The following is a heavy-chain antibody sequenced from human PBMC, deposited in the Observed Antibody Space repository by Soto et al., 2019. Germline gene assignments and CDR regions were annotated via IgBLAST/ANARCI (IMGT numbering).Heavy chain of an antibody. CDR1: GYTFTSYG. J-gene: IGHJ5*02. CDR2: ISAYNGNT. V-gene: IGHV1-18*01. CDR3: ARESTYDDCWSGSRRWFDP. D-gene: IGHD3-3*01. Sequence: QVQLVQSGAEVKKPGASVKVSCKASGYTFTSYGISWVRQAPGQGLEWMGWISAYNGNTNSSQKLQGRVTMTTDTSTSTAYMELRSLRSDDTAVYYCARESTYDDCWSGSRRWFDPWGQGTLVTVSS.